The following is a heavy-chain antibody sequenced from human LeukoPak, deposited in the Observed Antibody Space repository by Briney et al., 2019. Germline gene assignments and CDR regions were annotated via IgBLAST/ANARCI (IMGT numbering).Heavy chain of an antibody. Sequence: GGSLRLSCTASGFTFGDYAMSWVRQAPGKGLEWVGFIRSNAYGGTTEYAASVKGRFTISRDDSKSIAYLQMNSLKTEDTAVYYCTRVIIVVVPAAPWDYYMDVWGKGTTVTVSS. CDR3: TRVIIVVVPAAPWDYYMDV. CDR2: IRSNAYGGTT. CDR1: GFTFGDYA. J-gene: IGHJ6*03. V-gene: IGHV3-49*04. D-gene: IGHD2-2*01.